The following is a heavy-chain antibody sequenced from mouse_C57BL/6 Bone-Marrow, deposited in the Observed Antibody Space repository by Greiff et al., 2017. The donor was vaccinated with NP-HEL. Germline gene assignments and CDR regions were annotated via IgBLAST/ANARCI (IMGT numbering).Heavy chain of an antibody. J-gene: IGHJ1*03. CDR3: ARDDYGGDWYFDV. D-gene: IGHD2-4*01. CDR2: INYDGSST. V-gene: IGHV5-16*01. Sequence: VQLKESEGGLVQPGSSMKLSCTASGFTFSDYYMAWVRQVPEKGLEWVANINYDGSSTYYLDSLKSRFIISRDNAKNILYLQMSSLKSEDTATYYCARDDYGGDWYFDVWGTGTTVTVSS. CDR1: GFTFSDYY.